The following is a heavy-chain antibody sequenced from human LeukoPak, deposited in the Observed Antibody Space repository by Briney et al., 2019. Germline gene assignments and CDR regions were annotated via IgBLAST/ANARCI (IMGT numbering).Heavy chain of an antibody. V-gene: IGHV3-7*03. Sequence: GGSLRLSCAASGFIFSTYSMNWVRQAPGKGLEWVANIKEDGSKKNYVDSVKGRFTISRDNAKNSLYLQMTSLRAEDTAMYYCATPLDYRDSSGFHQGGDWGQGTLVTVSS. CDR1: GFIFSTYS. D-gene: IGHD3-22*01. J-gene: IGHJ4*02. CDR3: ATPLDYRDSSGFHQGGD. CDR2: IKEDGSKK.